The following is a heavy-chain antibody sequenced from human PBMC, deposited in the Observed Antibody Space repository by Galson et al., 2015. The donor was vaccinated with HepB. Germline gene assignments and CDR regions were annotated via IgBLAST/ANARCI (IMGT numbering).Heavy chain of an antibody. V-gene: IGHV3-48*04. CDR3: FFLRGYVLKPLDY. Sequence: SLRLSCAASTFIFSTYSMDWVRQAPGKGLEWVSYISSSSTTIYYADSVKGRFTISRDNAKNSLYLQMNSLRAEDTAVYYCFFLRGYVLKPLDYWGQGTLVTFPS. CDR2: ISSSSTTI. J-gene: IGHJ4*02. CDR1: TFIFSTYS. D-gene: IGHD3-16*01.